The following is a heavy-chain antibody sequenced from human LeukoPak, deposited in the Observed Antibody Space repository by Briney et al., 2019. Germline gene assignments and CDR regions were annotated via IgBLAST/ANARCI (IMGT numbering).Heavy chain of an antibody. CDR3: ARHSRGYYDSTGYYYGSHAFDI. CDR1: GVSIISSTYY. D-gene: IGHD3-22*01. CDR2: IYYSGHT. V-gene: IGHV4-39*01. Sequence: PSETLSLTCTVSGVSIISSTYYWGWIRQPPGKGLEWSGSIYYSGHTYYNPSLKSRVTISVDTSRNQSSLKLSSVTAADTAVYHCARHSRGYYDSTGYYYGSHAFDIWGQRTMVTVSS. J-gene: IGHJ3*02.